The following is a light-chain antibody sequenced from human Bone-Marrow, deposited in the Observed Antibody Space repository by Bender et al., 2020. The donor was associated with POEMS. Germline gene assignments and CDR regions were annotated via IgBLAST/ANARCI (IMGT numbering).Light chain of an antibody. V-gene: IGLV2-8*01. CDR3: SAYTSSSTLWV. CDR2: EVS. CDR1: SSDVGNYNY. Sequence: QSALTQPPSASGSPGQSVTISCTGTSSDVGNYNYVSWYQQHPGKAPKVMIYEVSKWPSGVPDRFSGSKSGNTASLTVSGLQAEDEADYYCSAYTSSSTLWVFGGGTKLTVL. J-gene: IGLJ3*02.